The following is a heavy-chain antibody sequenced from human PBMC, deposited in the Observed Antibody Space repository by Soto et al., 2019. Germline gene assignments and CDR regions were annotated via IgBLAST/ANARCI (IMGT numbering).Heavy chain of an antibody. CDR2: MNPNSGNT. V-gene: IGHV1-8*02. CDR1: GYTFHNYD. CDR3: TRAYGAETVDF. Sequence: GASVKVSCKASGYTFHNYDIPWVRQAPGHGLEWMGWMNPNSGNTGYAQNFRGRVTMTQNTAIGTAYMELSSLRSDDTATYDCTRAYGAETVDFWGQGTRVTVSS. J-gene: IGHJ4*02. D-gene: IGHD3-10*01.